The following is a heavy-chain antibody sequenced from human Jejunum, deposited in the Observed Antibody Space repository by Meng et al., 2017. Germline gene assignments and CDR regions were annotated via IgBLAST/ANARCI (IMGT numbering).Heavy chain of an antibody. CDR2: IKPDGTTT. CDR3: ARDRDWVVWDY. V-gene: IGHV3-74*01. D-gene: IGHD3/OR15-3a*01. CDR1: GGSISYWW. J-gene: IGHJ4*01. Sequence: GLGKPAGTLAPTSPVPGGSISYWWIWVRQPPGKGLVWVSQIKPDGTTTSYADSVRGRFTISRDNAKSTLDLEINSLRAEDAAVYYCARDRDWVVWDYWGRGTLVTVSS.